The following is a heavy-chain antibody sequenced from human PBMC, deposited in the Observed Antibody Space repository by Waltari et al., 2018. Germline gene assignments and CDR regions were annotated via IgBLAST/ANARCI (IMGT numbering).Heavy chain of an antibody. V-gene: IGHV3-53*01. CDR1: GFTVSSNY. D-gene: IGHD3-10*01. CDR3: ASWGVYYYYGMDV. CDR2: IYSGGST. J-gene: IGHJ6*02. Sequence: EVQLVESGGGLIQPGGSLRLSCAASGFTVSSNYMSWVRQAPGKGLECVAVIYSGGSTYYADSVKGRFTISRDNSKNTLYLQMNSLRAEDTAVYYCASWGVYYYYGMDVWGQGTTVTVSS.